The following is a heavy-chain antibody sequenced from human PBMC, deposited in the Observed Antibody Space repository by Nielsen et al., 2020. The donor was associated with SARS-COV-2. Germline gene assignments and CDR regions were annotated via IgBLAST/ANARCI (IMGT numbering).Heavy chain of an antibody. Sequence: ASVKVSCKASGYTFTGYYMHWVRRAPGQGLEWMGWINPNSGGTNYAQKFQGRVTMTRDTSISTAYMELSRLRSDDTAVYYCALMVVPAASGSCWGQGTLVTVSS. J-gene: IGHJ4*02. CDR1: GYTFTGYY. V-gene: IGHV1-2*02. D-gene: IGHD2-2*01. CDR3: ALMVVPAASGSC. CDR2: INPNSGGT.